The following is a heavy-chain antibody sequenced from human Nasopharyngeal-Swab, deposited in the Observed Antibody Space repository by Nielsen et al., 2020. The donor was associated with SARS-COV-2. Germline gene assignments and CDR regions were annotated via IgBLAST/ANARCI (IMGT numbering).Heavy chain of an antibody. D-gene: IGHD6-19*01. CDR1: GFTFGTFA. CDR3: VKKGQQWLADDAFDT. V-gene: IGHV3-23*02. J-gene: IGHJ3*02. Sequence: GESLKISCGTSGFTFGTFAMGWVRQASGKGLEWVSVISGSGASTYYGDSVKGRFVISRDNSKNNLYLQMNNLKVEDAAIYYCVKKGQQWLADDAFDTWGQGTLVTIPS. CDR2: ISGSGAST.